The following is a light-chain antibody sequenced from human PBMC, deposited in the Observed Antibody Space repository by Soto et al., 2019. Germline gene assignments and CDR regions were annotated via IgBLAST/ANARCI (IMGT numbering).Light chain of an antibody. Sequence: EIVLTQSPGTLSLSPGETATLSCRASQSVSSRYLDWYALAWYQQKPGQAPRLLIYDASYRATGIPDRFSGSGSGTDFTLTISGLEPEDFAVYYCQHYGSSLWTFGQGTKVDIK. CDR3: QHYGSSLWT. CDR1: QSVSSRY. CDR2: DAS. J-gene: IGKJ1*01. V-gene: IGKV3-20*01.